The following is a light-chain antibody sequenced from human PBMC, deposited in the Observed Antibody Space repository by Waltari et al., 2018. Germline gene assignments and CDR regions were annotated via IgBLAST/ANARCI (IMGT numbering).Light chain of an antibody. V-gene: IGKV3-11*01. CDR3: QQRRNWPLT. CDR2: DAS. J-gene: IGKJ4*01. CDR1: QSVGTY. Sequence: CRASQSVGTYLAWYQQRPGQSPRLLIYDASSSATGIPARFSGSGSETDFTLTISSLQPEDFAVYYCQQRRNWPLTFGGGTRVQ.